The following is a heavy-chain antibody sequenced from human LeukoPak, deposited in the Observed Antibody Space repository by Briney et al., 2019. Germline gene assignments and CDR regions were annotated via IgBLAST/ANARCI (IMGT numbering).Heavy chain of an antibody. V-gene: IGHV1-18*01. CDR1: GYTFTNYR. J-gene: IGHJ1*01. CDR2: ISAYNGNT. D-gene: IGHD3-22*01. Sequence: AASVKVSCKASGYTFTNYRISWVRQAPGQGLEWMGWISAYNGNTNYAQKLQGRVTMTTDTSTSTAYMELRSLRSDDTAVYYCARDYYDSSGYAEYFQHWGQGTLVTVSS. CDR3: ARDYYDSSGYAEYFQH.